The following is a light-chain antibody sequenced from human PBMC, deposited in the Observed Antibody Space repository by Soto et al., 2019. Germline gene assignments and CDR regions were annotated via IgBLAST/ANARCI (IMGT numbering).Light chain of an antibody. CDR2: EVS. V-gene: IGLV2-23*02. J-gene: IGLJ1*01. CDR1: SSDVDNYKL. Sequence: QSALTQPASVSGSPGQSITISCTGTSSDVDNYKLVSWYQQHPGKAPKVMIYEVSKRPSGISNRFSGSKSGNTAFLTISGLQAEDEADYYCCSYAGSSTSYVFGTGTKLTVL. CDR3: CSYAGSSTSYV.